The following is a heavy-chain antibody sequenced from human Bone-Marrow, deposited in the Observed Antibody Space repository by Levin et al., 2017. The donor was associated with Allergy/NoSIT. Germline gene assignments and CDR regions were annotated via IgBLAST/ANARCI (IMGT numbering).Heavy chain of an antibody. D-gene: IGHD5-12*01. CDR2: IYSGGST. CDR3: ARDRGYSGYDYSGSDY. Sequence: EASVKVSCAASGFTVSSNYMSWVRQAPGKGLEWVSVIYSGGSTYYADSVKGRFTISRDNSKNTLYLQMNSLRAEDTAVYYCARDRGYSGYDYSGSDYWGQGTLVTVSS. J-gene: IGHJ4*02. V-gene: IGHV3-53*01. CDR1: GFTVSSNY.